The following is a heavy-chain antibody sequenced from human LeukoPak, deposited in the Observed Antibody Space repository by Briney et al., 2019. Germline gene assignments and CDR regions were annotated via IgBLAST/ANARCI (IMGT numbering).Heavy chain of an antibody. J-gene: IGHJ4*02. CDR3: ARGFDGHFDY. CDR2: INWNGDNT. Sequence: GGSLRLSCAASGFTFDDYGMSWVRQAPGKGLEWVSGINWNGDNTDYADSVKGRFTISRDNAKNSLYLQMNSLRAEDTALYYCARGFDGHFDYWGQGTLVTVSP. D-gene: IGHD3-9*01. CDR1: GFTFDDYG. V-gene: IGHV3-20*04.